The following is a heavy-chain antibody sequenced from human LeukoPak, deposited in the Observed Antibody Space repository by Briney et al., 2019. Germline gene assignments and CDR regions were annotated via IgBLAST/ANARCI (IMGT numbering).Heavy chain of an antibody. CDR2: ISSSGSTI. CDR1: GFTFSSYE. D-gene: IGHD6-13*01. CDR3: ANWGDSSSWYEFSNSYNWFDP. Sequence: PGGSLRLSCAASGFTFSSYEMNWVRQAPGKGLEWVSYISSSGSTIYYADSVKGRFTISRDNSKNTLYLQMNSLRAEDTAVYYCANWGDSSSWYEFSNSYNWFDPWGQGTLVTVSS. V-gene: IGHV3-48*03. J-gene: IGHJ5*02.